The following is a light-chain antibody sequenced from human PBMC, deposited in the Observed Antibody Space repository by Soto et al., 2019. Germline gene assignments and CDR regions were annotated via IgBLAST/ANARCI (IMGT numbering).Light chain of an antibody. V-gene: IGKV1-12*01. CDR2: AAS. CDR1: QGIDRW. Sequence: DIQMTQSPSSLSASVGDRVTITCRASQGIDRWLAWYQQKPGEAPKVLIYAASSLRSGVPSRFSGSGYGTDFSLTISSLQPEDSATYYCQQLYIFPLTFGQGTRLEIK. CDR3: QQLYIFPLT. J-gene: IGKJ5*01.